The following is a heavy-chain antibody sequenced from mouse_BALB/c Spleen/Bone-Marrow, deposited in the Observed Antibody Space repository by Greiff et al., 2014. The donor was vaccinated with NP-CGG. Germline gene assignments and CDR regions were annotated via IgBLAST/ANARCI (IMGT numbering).Heavy chain of an antibody. V-gene: IGHV1-14*01. CDR3: AREGVDCFDY. CDR1: GYTFTSYV. CDR2: INPYNDGT. J-gene: IGHJ2*01. Sequence: EVQLQQSGPELVKPRASVKMSCKASGYTFTSYVMHWVKQQPGQGLEWFGYINPYNDGTKYNEKFEGKATLTSDKSSSTAYMELSSLTSEDSAVYFGAREGVDCFDYWGQGTTLTVSS.